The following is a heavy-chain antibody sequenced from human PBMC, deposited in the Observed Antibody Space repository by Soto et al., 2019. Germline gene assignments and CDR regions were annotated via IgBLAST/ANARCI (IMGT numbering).Heavy chain of an antibody. D-gene: IGHD3-16*01. Sequence: GGSLRLSCAASGFTFSSYAMSWVRQAPGKGLEWVSAISGRGGSTYYADSVKGRFTISRDNAKSTLYLQMKSLRDEDTAVYYCARGGGFHYCGMDIWGQGTTVTVSS. V-gene: IGHV3-23*01. CDR2: ISGRGGST. CDR3: ARGGGFHYCGMDI. CDR1: GFTFSSYA. J-gene: IGHJ6*02.